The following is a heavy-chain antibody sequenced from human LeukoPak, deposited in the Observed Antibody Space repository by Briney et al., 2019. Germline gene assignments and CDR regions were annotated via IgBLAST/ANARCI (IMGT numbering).Heavy chain of an antibody. Sequence: GGSLRLSCAASGFTFSSYAMSWVRQAPGKGLEWVAVISYDGRNIHYPDSVKGRFTISRDISTDTLWLQMDSLRTEDTAVYYCAKGPLRGTAAAIDYWGQGTLVTVSS. V-gene: IGHV3-30*18. CDR3: AKGPLRGTAAAIDY. J-gene: IGHJ4*02. D-gene: IGHD2-2*01. CDR1: GFTFSSYA. CDR2: ISYDGRNI.